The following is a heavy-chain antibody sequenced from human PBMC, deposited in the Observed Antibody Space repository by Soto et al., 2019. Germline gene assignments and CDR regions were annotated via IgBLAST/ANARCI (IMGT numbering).Heavy chain of an antibody. V-gene: IGHV3-30*18. D-gene: IGHD3-16*01. CDR2: ISHDGSDK. J-gene: IGHJ6*02. CDR1: GYIFSSCA. CDR3: ANDLGAPPDGMDV. Sequence: QVQLVESGGGVVQPGRSLRLSCADSGYIFSSCAMHWVRQAPGKGLEWVAVISHDGSDKHFADSVRGRFTISRDNSKNTLYLQMNSLRAEDTSVYYCANDLGAPPDGMDVWGQGTTVTVSS.